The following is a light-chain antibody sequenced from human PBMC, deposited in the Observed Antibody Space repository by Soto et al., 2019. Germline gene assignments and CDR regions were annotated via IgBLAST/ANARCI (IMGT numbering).Light chain of an antibody. Sequence: QSVLTQPPSVSGAPGQRVTISCTGSSSDIGTGYAVHWYQQLPGAAPKLLIFRNNNRPSGVTDRFSASTSGTSASLAISGLQAEDEADYFCQSFVPSLNTVVFGTGTKLTVL. CDR2: RNN. J-gene: IGLJ1*01. CDR3: QSFVPSLNTVV. CDR1: SSDIGTGYA. V-gene: IGLV1-40*01.